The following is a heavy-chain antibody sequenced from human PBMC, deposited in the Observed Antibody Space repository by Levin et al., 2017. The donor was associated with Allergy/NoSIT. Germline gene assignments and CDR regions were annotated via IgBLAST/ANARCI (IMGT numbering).Heavy chain of an antibody. J-gene: IGHJ6*02. Sequence: GGSLRLSCAASGFTFSSYAMSWVRQAPGKGLEWVSGISGSGASTYYADSVKGRFTISRDNSKNTVYVHMNSLRAEDTALYYWAKDQSVGSYPDHGMDVWGQGTTVTVSS. CDR1: GFTFSSYA. CDR2: ISGSGAST. V-gene: IGHV3-23*01. CDR3: AKDQSVGSYPDHGMDV. D-gene: IGHD1-26*01.